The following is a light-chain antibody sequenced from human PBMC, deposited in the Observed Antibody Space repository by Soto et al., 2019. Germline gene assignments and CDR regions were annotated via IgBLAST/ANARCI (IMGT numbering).Light chain of an antibody. CDR3: GSYTTSGSVV. CDR2: DVN. CDR1: SSDVGAYNY. Sequence: QSVLTQPASVSGSPGQSIAISCIGTSSDVGAYNYVSWYQQHPGKAPKLVIYDVNNRPSGVSNRFSGSKSGNTASLTISGPQAEDEADYYCGSYTTSGSVVFGGGTKLTVL. J-gene: IGLJ2*01. V-gene: IGLV2-14*03.